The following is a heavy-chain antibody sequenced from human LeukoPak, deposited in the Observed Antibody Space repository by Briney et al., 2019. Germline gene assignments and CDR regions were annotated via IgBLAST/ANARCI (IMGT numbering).Heavy chain of an antibody. V-gene: IGHV4-39*07. Sequence: SETLSLTCTVSGGSISSSSYYWGWIRQPPGKGLEWLGEINDSQSTNYNPSLKSRVTISVDTSKNQFSLKLTSVTAADTAVYYCTRGLSSVCSGGSCLLSRAFDIWGQGTMVTVSS. CDR3: TRGLSSVCSGGSCLLSRAFDI. CDR2: INDSQST. D-gene: IGHD2-15*01. J-gene: IGHJ3*02. CDR1: GGSISSSSYY.